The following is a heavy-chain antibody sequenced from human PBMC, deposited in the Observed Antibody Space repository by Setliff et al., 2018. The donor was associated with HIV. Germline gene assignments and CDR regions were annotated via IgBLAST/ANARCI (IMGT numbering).Heavy chain of an antibody. V-gene: IGHV3-21*01. J-gene: IGHJ3*02. D-gene: IGHD3-22*01. Sequence: GGSLRLSCAASGFNFSSHTMNWVRPAPGKGLEWVSSISSSSSYIYYPDSVKGLFTITRDNAKNSLYLQMNSLRAEDTAVYYCASGPMIVVGPDAFDIWGQGTMVTVSS. CDR3: ASGPMIVVGPDAFDI. CDR1: GFNFSSHT. CDR2: ISSSSSYI.